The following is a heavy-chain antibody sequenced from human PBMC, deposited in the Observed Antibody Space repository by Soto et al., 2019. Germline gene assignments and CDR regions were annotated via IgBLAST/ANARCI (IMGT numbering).Heavy chain of an antibody. D-gene: IGHD6-19*01. J-gene: IGHJ4*02. CDR3: ARQMSSGLWAFDS. Sequence: PSVTRPRTCALSAFSLSSAYYSDRNRQPPGKGLDWIGTVYHGVTAFYNPSLRSRVTISVDTSNNKFSLEVTSVTAADTGFYYCARQMSSGLWAFDSWGQGTPVTVSS. V-gene: IGHV4-38-2*01. CDR2: VYHGVTA. CDR1: AFSLSSAYY.